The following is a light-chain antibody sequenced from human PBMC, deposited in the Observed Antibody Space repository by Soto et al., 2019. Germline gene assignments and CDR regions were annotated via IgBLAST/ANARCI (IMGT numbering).Light chain of an antibody. CDR3: QQYNYWPPWT. CDR2: GAS. CDR1: QNISNY. Sequence: IVLTQSPATLSLSPEKRASLSCRASQNISNYLIWYQQKPGQAPRLLIFGASTRATGIPARFSGSGSGTEFTLTISSLQAEDFAVYYCQQYNYWPPWTFGQGTKVDIK. J-gene: IGKJ1*01. V-gene: IGKV3-15*01.